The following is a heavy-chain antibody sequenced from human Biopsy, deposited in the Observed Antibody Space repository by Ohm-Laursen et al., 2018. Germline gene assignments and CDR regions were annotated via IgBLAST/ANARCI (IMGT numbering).Heavy chain of an antibody. D-gene: IGHD2-2*01. V-gene: IGHV4-34*01. Sequence: SDTLSLTCAVYDGSFSGYYWSWLRQSPGMGLEWIGEINPSGGTNYNPSLAGRVSISLEPSKIHLALKLSSVTAADTAVYYCASVAGPRTDYYYSNMDVWGRGTTVTVSS. J-gene: IGHJ6*02. CDR3: ASVAGPRTDYYYSNMDV. CDR2: INPSGGT. CDR1: DGSFSGYY.